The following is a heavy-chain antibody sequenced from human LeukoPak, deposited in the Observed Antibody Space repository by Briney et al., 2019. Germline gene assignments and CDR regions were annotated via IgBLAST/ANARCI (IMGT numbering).Heavy chain of an antibody. Sequence: GGSLRLSCAASGFTFSSYWMSWVRQAPGKGLEWVANIKQDGSKKYYVDSVKGRFTISRDNAKNSLYLQMNSLRAEDTAVYYCAREDYGDHVPFDYWGQGTLVTVSS. D-gene: IGHD4-17*01. CDR3: AREDYGDHVPFDY. V-gene: IGHV3-7*01. J-gene: IGHJ4*02. CDR2: IKQDGSKK. CDR1: GFTFSSYW.